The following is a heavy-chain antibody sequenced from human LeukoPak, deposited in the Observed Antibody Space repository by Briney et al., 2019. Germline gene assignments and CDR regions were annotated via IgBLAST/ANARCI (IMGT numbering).Heavy chain of an antibody. Sequence: ASVKVSCKASGYTFTGYYMHWVRQAPGQGLEWMGWINPNSGGTNYAQKFQSRVTMTRDTSISTAYMELSRLRSDDTAVYYCASGSGSYYSNDAFDIWGQGTMVTVSS. CDR2: INPNSGGT. J-gene: IGHJ3*02. CDR3: ASGSGSYYSNDAFDI. V-gene: IGHV1-2*02. D-gene: IGHD1-26*01. CDR1: GYTFTGYY.